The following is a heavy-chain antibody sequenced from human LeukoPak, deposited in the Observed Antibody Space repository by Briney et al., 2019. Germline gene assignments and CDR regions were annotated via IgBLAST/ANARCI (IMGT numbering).Heavy chain of an antibody. V-gene: IGHV1-8*01. CDR1: GYTFISYD. D-gene: IGHD3-10*01. Sequence: GASVKVSCKASGYTFISYDINWVRQATGQGLEWMGWMNPNSGNTGYAQKFQGRVTMTRNTSISTAYMELSSLRSEDTAVYYRARASVYYASGSYRYYYMDVWGKGTTVTISS. J-gene: IGHJ6*03. CDR2: MNPNSGNT. CDR3: ARASVYYASGSYRYYYMDV.